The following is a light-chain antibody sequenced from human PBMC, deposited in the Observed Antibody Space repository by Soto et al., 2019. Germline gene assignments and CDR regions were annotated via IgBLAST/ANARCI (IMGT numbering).Light chain of an antibody. CDR3: QQRSNWPLT. CDR1: QSVKNF. Sequence: EIVLTQSPGILSLSPGERASLSCRASQSVKNFLAWYQQKPGQAPRLLIYDASNRATGIPARLSGSGSGTDFTLTISSLEPEDFAVYYCQQRSNWPLTFGGGTKVDIK. V-gene: IGKV3-11*01. CDR2: DAS. J-gene: IGKJ4*01.